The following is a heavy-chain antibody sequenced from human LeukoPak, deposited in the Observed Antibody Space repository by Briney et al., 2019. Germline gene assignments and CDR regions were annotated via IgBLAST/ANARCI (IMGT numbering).Heavy chain of an antibody. J-gene: IGHJ4*02. V-gene: IGHV3-23*01. D-gene: IGHD5-18*01. CDR3: AKDPRGYSYGVADY. Sequence: GGSLRLSCAASGFTFSSYEMNWVRQAPGKGLEWVSYISSSGGNTYYADSVKGRFTISRDNSKNTLYLQMNSLRAEDTAIYYCAKDPRGYSYGVADYWGQGTLVTVSS. CDR2: ISSSGGNT. CDR1: GFTFSSYE.